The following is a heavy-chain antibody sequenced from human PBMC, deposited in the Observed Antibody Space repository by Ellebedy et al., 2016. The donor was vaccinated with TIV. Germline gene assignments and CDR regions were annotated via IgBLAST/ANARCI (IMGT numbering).Heavy chain of an antibody. CDR3: ANSQYSSGWVDY. V-gene: IGHV1-2*02. CDR1: GYTFTAYH. J-gene: IGHJ4*02. D-gene: IGHD6-19*01. Sequence: ASVKVSCKTSGYTFTAYHIHWVRQAPGQGLEWMGWINPNSGGTKYAQKFQGRVTMTRDTSISTAYMELSRLRSDDTAVYYCANSQYSSGWVDYWGQGTLVTVSS. CDR2: INPNSGGT.